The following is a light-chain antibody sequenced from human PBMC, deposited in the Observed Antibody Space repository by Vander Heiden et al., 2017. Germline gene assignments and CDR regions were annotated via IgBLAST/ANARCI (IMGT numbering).Light chain of an antibody. CDR1: QDISNY. J-gene: IGKJ5*01. CDR3: QQYDNLLT. CDR2: DAS. Sequence: DIQMTQSPSSLSASVGDRVTITCQASQDISNYLNWYQQKPGKAPELLIYDASNLETGVPSRFSGSGSGTDFTFTISSLQPEDIATYYCQQYDNLLTFGQGTRLEIK. V-gene: IGKV1-33*01.